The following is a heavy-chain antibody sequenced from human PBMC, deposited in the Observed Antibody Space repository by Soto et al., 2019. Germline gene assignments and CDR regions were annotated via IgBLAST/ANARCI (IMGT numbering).Heavy chain of an antibody. D-gene: IGHD2-2*01. CDR3: ARDYLSSKLSLSYFDF. J-gene: IGHJ4*02. CDR2: INPSGGSA. V-gene: IGHV1-46*01. CDR1: GYSFISHY. Sequence: QVQLVQSGAEVTRPGASVKVSCKASGYSFISHYIHWVRQAPGQGLEWMGFINPSGGSATLAQKFQGRVTMTRDTSTTTVYMELSSLRSEDAAFYYCARDYLSSKLSLSYFDFWGQGTLVTVSS.